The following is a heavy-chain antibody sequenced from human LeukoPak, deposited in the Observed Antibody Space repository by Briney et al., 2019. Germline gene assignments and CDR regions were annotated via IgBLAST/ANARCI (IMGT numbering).Heavy chain of an antibody. J-gene: IGHJ3*02. D-gene: IGHD1-14*01. V-gene: IGHV4-61*02. CDR2: VYTSGST. CDR1: GGSISSGSYY. Sequence: SETLSLTCTISGGSISSGSYYWSWIRQPAGKGLEWIGRVYTSGSTNYNPSLKSRVTISVDTSKNQFSLKLSSVTAADTAVYYCARYIRTSRRAFDIWGQGTMVTVSS. CDR3: ARYIRTSRRAFDI.